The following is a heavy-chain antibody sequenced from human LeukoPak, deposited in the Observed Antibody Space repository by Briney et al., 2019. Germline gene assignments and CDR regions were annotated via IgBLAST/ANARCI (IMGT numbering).Heavy chain of an antibody. Sequence: SETLSLTCTVSGGSISSDTYYWGWIRQPPGKGLEWIGNIYYSGSTYYNSSLKSRVIISADTSKNQLSLKLGSVTAADTAVYYCARVTDFWSDYNYYYMDVWGKGTTVTVSS. D-gene: IGHD3-3*01. CDR3: ARVTDFWSDYNYYYMDV. V-gene: IGHV4-39*01. CDR2: IYYSGST. J-gene: IGHJ6*03. CDR1: GGSISSDTYY.